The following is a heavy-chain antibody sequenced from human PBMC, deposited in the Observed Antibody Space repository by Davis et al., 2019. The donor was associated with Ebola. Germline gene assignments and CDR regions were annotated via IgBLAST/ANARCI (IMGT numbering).Heavy chain of an antibody. J-gene: IGHJ5*02. CDR1: GCSISSYY. Sequence: SETLSLTCTVSGCSISSYYWSWIRQPPGKGLEWIGYIYYSESTNYNPSLKSRVTISVDRSKNQFSLKLSSVTAADTAVYYCARYTLTSNFDPWGQGTLVTVSS. CDR2: IYYSEST. CDR3: ARYTLTSNFDP. V-gene: IGHV4-59*12. D-gene: IGHD4-17*01.